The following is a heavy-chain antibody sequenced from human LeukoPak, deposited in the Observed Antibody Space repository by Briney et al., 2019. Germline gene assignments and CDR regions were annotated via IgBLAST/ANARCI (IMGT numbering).Heavy chain of an antibody. D-gene: IGHD6-13*01. CDR1: GYSISSGYY. CDR2: IYHSGST. V-gene: IGHV4-38-2*02. Sequence: PSETLSLTCTVSGYSISSGYYWGWIRQPPGKGLEWIGSIYHSGSTYYNPSLKSRVTISVDTSKNQFSLKLSSVTAADTAVYYCAREVYSSSWYDYWGQGTLVTVSS. CDR3: AREVYSSSWYDY. J-gene: IGHJ4*02.